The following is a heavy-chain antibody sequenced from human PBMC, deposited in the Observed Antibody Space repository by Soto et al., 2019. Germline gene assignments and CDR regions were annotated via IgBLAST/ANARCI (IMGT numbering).Heavy chain of an antibody. CDR1: GLTFTSYA. Sequence: LRLSCAASGLTFTSYAMIWVRPAPGEGLEWVSSIGVSGGITNYADSVKGRFTISRDNSKNTLYLQMKSLRVEDTAVYYCAKANRYYYFDYWGQGTLVTVSS. CDR3: AKANRYYYFDY. V-gene: IGHV3-23*01. CDR2: IGVSGGIT. J-gene: IGHJ4*02. D-gene: IGHD1-26*01.